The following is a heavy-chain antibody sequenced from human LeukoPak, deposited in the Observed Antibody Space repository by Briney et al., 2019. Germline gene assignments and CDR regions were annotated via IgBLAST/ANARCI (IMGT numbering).Heavy chain of an antibody. V-gene: IGHV3-23*01. CDR2: ISESGDVT. Sequence: TGGSLRLSCAASGFTFSNYPMSWVRQAPGRGLEWVSVISESGDVTHYADAMKGRFTISRDNAKNTLNLQMNSLRAEGTAIYYCARDSSHYLGSSDYWGQGTLVTVSS. CDR3: ARDSSHYLGSSDY. D-gene: IGHD6-6*01. CDR1: GFTFSNYP. J-gene: IGHJ4*02.